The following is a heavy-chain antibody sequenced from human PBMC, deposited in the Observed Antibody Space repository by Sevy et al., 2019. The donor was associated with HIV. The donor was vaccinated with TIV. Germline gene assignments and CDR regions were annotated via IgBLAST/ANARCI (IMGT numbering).Heavy chain of an antibody. CDR2: IFGSGGGT. D-gene: IGHD3-22*01. Sequence: GGSLRLSCAASGFTFSSYAMIWVRQAPGKGLGWVSTIFGSGGGTYYADSVKGRFTISRDNSKNTLYLQMNSLRAEDTAVYYCAGGRYDSSGSFDAFDIWGQGTMVTVSS. V-gene: IGHV3-23*01. CDR1: GFTFSSYA. J-gene: IGHJ3*02. CDR3: AGGRYDSSGSFDAFDI.